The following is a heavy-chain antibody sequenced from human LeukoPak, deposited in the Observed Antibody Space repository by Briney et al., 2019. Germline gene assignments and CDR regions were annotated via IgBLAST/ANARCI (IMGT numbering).Heavy chain of an antibody. CDR1: GFTFSSYS. V-gene: IGHV3-21*01. J-gene: IGHJ4*02. Sequence: PGGSLRLSCAASGFTFSSYSMNWVRQAPGKGLEWVSSISSSSSYIYYADSVKGRFTISRDNAKNSLFLQMDSLRAQDTAIYYCARVEYTNSPGHGGLGTLVTVSS. CDR2: ISSSSSYI. D-gene: IGHD6-6*01. CDR3: ARVEYTNSPGH.